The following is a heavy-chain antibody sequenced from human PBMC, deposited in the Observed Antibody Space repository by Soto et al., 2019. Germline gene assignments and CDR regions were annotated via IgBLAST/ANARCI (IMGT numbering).Heavy chain of an antibody. D-gene: IGHD2-15*01. Sequence: SSETLSLTCAVYGGSFSGYYWSWIRQPPGKGLEWIGEINHSGSTNYNPSLKSRVTISVDTSKNQFSLKLSSVTAADTAVYYCASVSDSLYSFDYWGQGTLVTVSS. CDR2: INHSGST. V-gene: IGHV4-34*01. CDR3: ASVSDSLYSFDY. CDR1: GGSFSGYY. J-gene: IGHJ4*02.